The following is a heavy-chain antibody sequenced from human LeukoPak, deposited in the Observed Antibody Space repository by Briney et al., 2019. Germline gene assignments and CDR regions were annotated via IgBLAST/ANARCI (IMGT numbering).Heavy chain of an antibody. J-gene: IGHJ5*02. V-gene: IGHV3-23*01. CDR2: ISGSGGST. CDR1: GFTFSSYA. CDR3: ATDGLWFGELGFDP. D-gene: IGHD3-10*01. Sequence: PGGSLRLSCAASGFTFSSYAMSWVRQAPGKGLEWVSAISGSGGSTYYADSVKGRFTISRDNSKNTLYLQMNSLRAEDTAVYYCATDGLWFGELGFDPWGQGTLVTVSS.